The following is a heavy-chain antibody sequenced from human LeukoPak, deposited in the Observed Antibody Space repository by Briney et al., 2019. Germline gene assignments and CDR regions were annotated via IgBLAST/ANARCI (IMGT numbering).Heavy chain of an antibody. J-gene: IGHJ5*02. CDR1: GGSISSYY. V-gene: IGHV4-59*08. D-gene: IGHD3-3*01. Sequence: SSETLCLTCTVSGGSISSYYWSWIRQPPGKGLEWIGYIYYSGSTNYNPSLKSRVTISVDTSKTQYSLKLSSVTAADTAVYYCARSYYDFWSGYSPNWFDPWGQGTLVTVSS. CDR3: ARSYYDFWSGYSPNWFDP. CDR2: IYYSGST.